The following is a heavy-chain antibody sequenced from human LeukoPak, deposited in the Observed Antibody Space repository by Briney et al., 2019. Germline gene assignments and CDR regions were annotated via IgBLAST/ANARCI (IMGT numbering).Heavy chain of an antibody. CDR3: AGGYKYAYYNYYYMDV. Sequence: GGSLRLSCAASGFTFSDYWMHWVRQAPGKGLVWVSGINTDGRRTIYADSVKGRFTIPRDNAKNTLYLQMNSLRAEDTAVYYCAGGYKYAYYNYYYMDVWGKGTTVTVSS. CDR1: GFTFSDYW. CDR2: INTDGRRT. J-gene: IGHJ6*03. V-gene: IGHV3-74*01. D-gene: IGHD5-24*01.